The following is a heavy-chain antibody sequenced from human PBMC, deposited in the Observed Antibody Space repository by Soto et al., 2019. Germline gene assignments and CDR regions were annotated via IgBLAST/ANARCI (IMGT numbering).Heavy chain of an antibody. CDR1: GFTFSNYA. CDR2: ISGSGGST. D-gene: IGHD1-26*01. CDR3: AKVPAGATGRFDY. J-gene: IGHJ4*02. V-gene: IGHV3-23*01. Sequence: PGGSLRLSCAGSGFTFSNYAMSWVRQAPGKGLAWVSAISGSGGSTYYADSVKGRFTISRDNSKNTLYLRMNSLRAEDTALYYCAKVPAGATGRFDYWGQGTLVTVSS.